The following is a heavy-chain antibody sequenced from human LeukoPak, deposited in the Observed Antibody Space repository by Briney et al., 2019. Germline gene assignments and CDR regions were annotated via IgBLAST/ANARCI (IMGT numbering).Heavy chain of an antibody. V-gene: IGHV4-4*02. CDR3: ARSGDFSGSLDCFDC. J-gene: IGHJ4*02. Sequence: PSETLSLTCAVSGGSISSSHWWSWVRQPPEKGLEWIGEIYHSGSTNYNPSLKSQVTIPVDKSNNQFSLKLSSVTAADTAVYYCARSGDFSGSLDCFDCWGQGTLVTVSS. CDR1: GGSISSSHW. CDR2: IYHSGST. D-gene: IGHD1-26*01.